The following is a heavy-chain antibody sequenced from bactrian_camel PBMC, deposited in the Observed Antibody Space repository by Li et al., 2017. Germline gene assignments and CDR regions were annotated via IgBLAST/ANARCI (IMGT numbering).Heavy chain of an antibody. CDR2: ISAGGTDT. Sequence: HVQLVESGGGLVQPGGSLRLSCAASGFTFSSFYMSWVRQAPGKGLEWVSAISAGGTDTYYSDSVKGRFTISRDNAKKMIYLQLRNLETEDMATYYCAKDPLFQVVGWAPALADWGQGTQVTVS. D-gene: IGHD5*01. V-gene: IGHV3S1*01. CDR3: AKDPLFQVVGWAPALAD. J-gene: IGHJ4*01. CDR1: GFTFSSFY.